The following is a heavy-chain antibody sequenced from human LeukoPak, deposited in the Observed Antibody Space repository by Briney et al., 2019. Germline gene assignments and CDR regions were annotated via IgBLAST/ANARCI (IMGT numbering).Heavy chain of an antibody. J-gene: IGHJ6*02. Sequence: ASVKVSCKASGYTFTSYGISWVRQAPGQGLEWMGWISAYNGNTNYAQKLQGRVTMTTDTSTSTAYMELRSLRPDDTAVYYCARDYRVAYYYYGMDVWGQGTTVTVSS. CDR1: GYTFTSYG. V-gene: IGHV1-18*01. CDR3: ARDYRVAYYYYGMDV. CDR2: ISAYNGNT.